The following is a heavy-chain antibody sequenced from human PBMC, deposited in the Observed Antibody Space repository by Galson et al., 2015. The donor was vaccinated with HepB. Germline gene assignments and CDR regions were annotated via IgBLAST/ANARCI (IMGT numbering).Heavy chain of an antibody. V-gene: IGHV1-46*03. Sequence: SVKVSCKASGYTFTSYYMHWVRQAPGQGLEWMGIINPSGGSTSYAQKFQGRVTMTRDTSTSTVYMELSSLRSEDTAVYYCARELITMVRGVTPTDYWGQGTLVTVSS. D-gene: IGHD3-10*01. CDR2: INPSGGST. CDR3: ARELITMVRGVTPTDY. CDR1: GYTFTSYY. J-gene: IGHJ4*02.